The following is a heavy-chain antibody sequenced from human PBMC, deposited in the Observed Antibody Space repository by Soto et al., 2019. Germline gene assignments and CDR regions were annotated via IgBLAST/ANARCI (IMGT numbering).Heavy chain of an antibody. CDR1: GFSLSTSGVG. Sequence: QITLKESGPTLVKPTQTLTLTCTFSGFSLSTSGVGVGWIRQPPGKALEWLALIYWGDDKRYNPSLKSRLTSPKYPCKNQVVLTMTNMDPVDTAQYYCAHMTPCEQTGYYYYYYNLGVWGPGTTVTVSS. CDR3: AHMTPCEQTGYYYYYYNLGV. V-gene: IGHV2-5*02. CDR2: IYWGDDK. J-gene: IGHJ6*02. D-gene: IGHD3-9*01.